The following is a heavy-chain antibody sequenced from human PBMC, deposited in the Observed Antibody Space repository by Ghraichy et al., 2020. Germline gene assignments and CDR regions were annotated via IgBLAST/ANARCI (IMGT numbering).Heavy chain of an antibody. CDR2: ISGSGGKT. CDR1: GFSFNTYV. Sequence: LSLTCAGSGFSFNTYVMGWVRQAPGKGLEWVSAISGSGGKTYYADSVQGRFTISRDNSKNTLYLQMNSLRGEDTVVYFCATLYDFADYYFDYWGQGTLVTVSS. V-gene: IGHV3-23*01. D-gene: IGHD4-17*01. CDR3: ATLYDFADYYFDY. J-gene: IGHJ4*02.